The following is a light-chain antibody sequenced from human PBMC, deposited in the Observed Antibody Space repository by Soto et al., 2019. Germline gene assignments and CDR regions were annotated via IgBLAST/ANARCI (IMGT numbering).Light chain of an antibody. CDR3: QQYNDGLT. Sequence: EIVMTQSPATLSVSPGERATLSCRASQSVSSNLAWYQHKPGQAPRLLIYGASTRATGIPARFSGSGSRTEFTLTISSLQSEDFAVYFCQQYNDGLTFGGGTKVEIK. CDR2: GAS. CDR1: QSVSSN. J-gene: IGKJ4*01. V-gene: IGKV3-15*01.